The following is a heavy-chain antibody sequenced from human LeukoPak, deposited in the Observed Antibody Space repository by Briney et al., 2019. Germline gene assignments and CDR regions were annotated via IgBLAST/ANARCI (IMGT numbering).Heavy chain of an antibody. J-gene: IGHJ4*02. Sequence: GGSLRLSCAASGFTFSSYSMNWVRQAPGKGLEWVSSISSSSYIYYADSVKGRFTISRDNAKNSLYLQMNSLRAEDTAVYYCARGGPGCSSTSCYAIRVFDYWGQGTLVTVSS. CDR1: GFTFSSYS. D-gene: IGHD2-2*01. V-gene: IGHV3-21*01. CDR3: ARGGPGCSSTSCYAIRVFDY. CDR2: ISSSSYI.